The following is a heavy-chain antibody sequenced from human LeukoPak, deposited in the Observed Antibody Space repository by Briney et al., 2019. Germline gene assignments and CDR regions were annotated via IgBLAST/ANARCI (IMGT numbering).Heavy chain of an antibody. J-gene: IGHJ4*02. CDR3: ASRPPITMVRGVDY. V-gene: IGHV4-39*01. Sequence: PSETLSLTCTVSGGSISSSSYYWGWIRQPPGKGLEWIGSIYYSGSTYYNPSLKSRVTISVDTSKNQFSLKLRSVTAADTAVYYCASRPPITMVRGVDYWGQGTLVTVSS. CDR1: GGSISSSSYY. CDR2: IYYSGST. D-gene: IGHD3-10*01.